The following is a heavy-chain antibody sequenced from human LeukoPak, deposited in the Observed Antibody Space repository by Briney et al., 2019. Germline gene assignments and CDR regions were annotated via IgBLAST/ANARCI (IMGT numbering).Heavy chain of an antibody. CDR2: ISSTSIYI. CDR3: ARAERGYCSGGSCSYYDAFDI. D-gene: IGHD2-15*01. Sequence: GESLRLSCAASGFTLSSYTINWVRQAPGKGLEWVSSISSTSIYIFYADSVRGRFTISRDNAKNSLYLQMNSLRAEDTAVYYCARAERGYCSGGSCSYYDAFDIWGQGTVVTVSS. CDR1: GFTLSSYT. J-gene: IGHJ3*02. V-gene: IGHV3-21*01.